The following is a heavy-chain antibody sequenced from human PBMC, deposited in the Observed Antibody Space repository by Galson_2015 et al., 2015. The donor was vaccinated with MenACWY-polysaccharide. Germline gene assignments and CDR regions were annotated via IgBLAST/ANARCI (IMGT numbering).Heavy chain of an antibody. J-gene: IGHJ4*02. Sequence: ETLSLTCGVYGGSFSGYYWSWIRQSPGKGLEWIGEISDRGTAKYKASLQSRVTISLDTSKKQFSLILTSVTAADTAVYYCARRDIYGTTADYLAFDSWGQGTLITVSS. CDR1: GGSFSGYY. CDR3: ARRDIYGTTADYLAFDS. V-gene: IGHV4-34*01. CDR2: ISDRGTA. D-gene: IGHD4-11*01.